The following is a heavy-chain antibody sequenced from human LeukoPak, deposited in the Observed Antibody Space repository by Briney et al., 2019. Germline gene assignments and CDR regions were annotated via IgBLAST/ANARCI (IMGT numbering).Heavy chain of an antibody. D-gene: IGHD3-10*01. J-gene: IGHJ4*02. V-gene: IGHV3-49*04. CDR2: IRIKAYGGTT. CDR3: TRGAPLLWFGELFTPFDY. Sequence: GGSLRLSCTASGFTFGDYAMSWVRQAPGKGLEWGGFIRIKAYGGTTEYAASVKGRFTISRDDSKSIAYLQMNSLKAEDTAVYYCTRGAPLLWFGELFTPFDYWGQGTLVTVSS. CDR1: GFTFGDYA.